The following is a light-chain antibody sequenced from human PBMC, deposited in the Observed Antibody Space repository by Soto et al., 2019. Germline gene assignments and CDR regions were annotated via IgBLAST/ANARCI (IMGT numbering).Light chain of an antibody. V-gene: IGLV1-40*01. Sequence: QSVLTQPPSVSGAPGQRVTFSCTGSSSNIGAGYDVHWYHQLPGAAPKLIIYGNNNRPSGVPDRFSGSKSGTSASLAITGLQAEDEADSYCQSYDISLSGVVFGGGTQLTVL. CDR3: QSYDISLSGVV. CDR2: GNN. CDR1: SSNIGAGYD. J-gene: IGLJ7*01.